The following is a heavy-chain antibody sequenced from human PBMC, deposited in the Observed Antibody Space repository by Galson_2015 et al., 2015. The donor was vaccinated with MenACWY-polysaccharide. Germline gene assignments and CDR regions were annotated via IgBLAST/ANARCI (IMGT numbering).Heavy chain of an antibody. Sequence: CTVSGGSISSGSYYWSWLRQPAGKGLEWIGRIYTSGSTNYNPSLNPSLKSRVTMSIDTSKNQFSLKLSSVTAADTAVYYCAREDLLNSGTHLLDYWGQGTLVTVSS. CDR3: AREDLLNSGTHLLDY. CDR1: GGSISSGSYY. D-gene: IGHD1-26*01. V-gene: IGHV4-61*02. J-gene: IGHJ4*02. CDR2: IYTSGST.